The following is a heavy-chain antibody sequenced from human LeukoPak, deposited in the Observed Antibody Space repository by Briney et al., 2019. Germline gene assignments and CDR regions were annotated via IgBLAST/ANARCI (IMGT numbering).Heavy chain of an antibody. D-gene: IGHD5-18*01. V-gene: IGHV3-38-3*01. CDR2: ISGGST. J-gene: IGHJ4*02. CDR3: PKGYSYGYLVLDY. Sequence: GGSLRLSCAASGFTFSSYAMTWVRQAPGKGLEWVSSISGGSTYYADSRKGRFTISRDNSKNTLHLQMNSLRAEDTAVYYCPKGYSYGYLVLDYWGQGTLVTVSS. CDR1: GFTFSSYA.